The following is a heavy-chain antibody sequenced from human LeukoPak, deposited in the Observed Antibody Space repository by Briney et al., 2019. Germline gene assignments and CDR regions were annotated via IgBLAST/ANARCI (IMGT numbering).Heavy chain of an antibody. V-gene: IGHV4-59*01. D-gene: IGHD3-22*01. CDR1: GGSISSYY. Sequence: PSETLSLTCTVSGGSISSYYWSWIRQPPGKGLEWIGYIYYSGSTNYNPSLKSRVTISVDTSKNRFSLKLSSVTAADTAVYYCAREKPDYYYDSSVGGYFDLWGRGTLVTVSS. J-gene: IGHJ2*01. CDR3: AREKPDYYYDSSVGGYFDL. CDR2: IYYSGST.